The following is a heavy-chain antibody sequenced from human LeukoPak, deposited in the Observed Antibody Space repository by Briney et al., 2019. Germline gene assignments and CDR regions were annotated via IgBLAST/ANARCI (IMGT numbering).Heavy chain of an antibody. CDR3: ARGYSTGSLLY. D-gene: IGHD6-19*01. CDR1: GGTFSSYA. V-gene: IGHV1-69*05. Sequence: SVKVSCKASGGTFSSYAISWVRQAPGQGLEWMGGIIPIFGTANYAQKFQGRVTITTDESTSTAYMELRSLKSDDTAVYYCARGYSTGSLLYWGQGTLVTVSS. J-gene: IGHJ4*02. CDR2: IIPIFGTA.